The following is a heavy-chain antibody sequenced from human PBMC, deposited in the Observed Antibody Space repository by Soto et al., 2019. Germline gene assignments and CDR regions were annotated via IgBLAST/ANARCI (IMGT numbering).Heavy chain of an antibody. CDR2: IIPILGIA. CDR3: ARDPSGYDLPAY. D-gene: IGHD5-12*01. Sequence: ASVKVSCKASGGTFSSYTISWVRQAPGQGLEWMGRIIPILGIANYAQKLQGRVTITADKSTSTAYMELSSLRSEDTAVYYCARDPSGYDLPAYWGQGTLVTVSS. CDR1: GGTFSSYT. V-gene: IGHV1-69*04. J-gene: IGHJ4*02.